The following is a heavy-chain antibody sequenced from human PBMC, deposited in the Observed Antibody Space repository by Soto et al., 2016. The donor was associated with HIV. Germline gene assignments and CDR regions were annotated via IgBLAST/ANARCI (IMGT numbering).Heavy chain of an antibody. CDR3: ARSVMGSGVXGSSWYFDL. CDR1: GFTFSSYS. D-gene: IGHD3-10*01. V-gene: IGHV3-48*04. Sequence: EVQLVESGGGLVQPGGSLRLSCAASGFTFSSYSMNWVRQAPGKGLEWVSYISSSSSTIYYADSVKGRFTISRDNAKNSLYVQMNSLRAEDTAVYYCARSVMGSGVXGSSWYFDLVGPGTLVTVSS. CDR2: ISSSSSTI. J-gene: IGHJ2*01.